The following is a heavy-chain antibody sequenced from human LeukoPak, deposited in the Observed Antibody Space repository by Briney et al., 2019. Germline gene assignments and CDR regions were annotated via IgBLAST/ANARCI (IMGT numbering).Heavy chain of an antibody. CDR1: GGSISSSSYF. CDR3: ARRITGTTSDSFDY. V-gene: IGHV4-39*01. D-gene: IGHD1-20*01. J-gene: IGHJ4*02. Sequence: SETLSLTCTVFGGSISSSSYFWGWIRQPAGKGLEWIGSISHSGSTYYDPSLKSRITICVDTSKNQFSLKVRSVTAADTAVYYCARRITGTTSDSFDYWGQGILVTVSS. CDR2: ISHSGST.